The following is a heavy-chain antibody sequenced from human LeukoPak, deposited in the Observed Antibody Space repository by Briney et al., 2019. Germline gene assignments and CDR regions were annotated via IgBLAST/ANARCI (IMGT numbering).Heavy chain of an antibody. V-gene: IGHV3-23*01. CDR3: AKARLWFGEGYFDY. Sequence: GGSLRLSCAASGFTFSSYAMSWVRQAPGKGLGWVSAISGSGGSTYYADSVKGRFTISRDNSKNTLYLQMNSLRAEDTAVYYCAKARLWFGEGYFDYWGQGTLVTVSS. D-gene: IGHD3-10*01. CDR1: GFTFSSYA. J-gene: IGHJ4*02. CDR2: ISGSGGST.